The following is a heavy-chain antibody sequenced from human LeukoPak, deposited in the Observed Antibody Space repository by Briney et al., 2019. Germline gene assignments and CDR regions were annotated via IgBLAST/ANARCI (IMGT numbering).Heavy chain of an antibody. CDR2: ISYDGSNK. V-gene: IGHV3-30*03. CDR3: ARGGGSGSADAFDI. Sequence: PGGSLRLSCAASGFTFSSYGMHWVRQAPGKGLEWVAVISYDGSNKYYADSVKGRFTISRDNSKNTLYLQMNSLRAEDTAVYYCARGGGSGSADAFDIWGQGTMVTVSS. D-gene: IGHD3-10*01. J-gene: IGHJ3*02. CDR1: GFTFSSYG.